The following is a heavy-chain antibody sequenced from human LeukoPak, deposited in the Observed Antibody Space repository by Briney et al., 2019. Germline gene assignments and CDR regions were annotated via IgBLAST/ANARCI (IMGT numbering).Heavy chain of an antibody. CDR3: AGGGRAIKQQLEGNWFDP. J-gene: IGHJ5*02. CDR2: MNPNSGNT. V-gene: IGHV1-8*01. Sequence: ASVKVSCKASGYTFTSYDINWVRQATGQGLEWMGWMNPNSGNTGYAQKFQGRVTMTRNTSISTAYMELSSLRSEDTAVYYCAGGGRAIKQQLEGNWFDPWGQGTLVTVSS. CDR1: GYTFTSYD. D-gene: IGHD6-13*01.